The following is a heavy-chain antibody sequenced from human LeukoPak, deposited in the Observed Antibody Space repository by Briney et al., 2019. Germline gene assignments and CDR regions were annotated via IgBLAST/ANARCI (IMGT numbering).Heavy chain of an antibody. CDR1: GESFSGYF. CDR3: ARDAYYYESGAYSYYYYGMDV. J-gene: IGHJ6*02. Sequence: PSETLSLTCAVYGESFSGYFWTWIRQPPGKGLEWIGEISHSGGTDYNPSLKSRVTMSVDTSKSQFSLKLSSVTAADTAVYYCARDAYYYESGAYSYYYYGMDVWGQGTPVTVSS. CDR2: ISHSGGT. V-gene: IGHV4-34*01. D-gene: IGHD3-22*01.